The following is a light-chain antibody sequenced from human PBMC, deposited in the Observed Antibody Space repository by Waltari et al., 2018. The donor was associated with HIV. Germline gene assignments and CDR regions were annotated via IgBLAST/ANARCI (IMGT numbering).Light chain of an antibody. CDR3: SLYTGTTNVL. J-gene: IGLJ2*01. CDR1: TRPVGSSTR. V-gene: IGLV2-18*01. CDR2: EVN. Sequence: QSALTQPPPASGSPGQSVSISCTASTRPVGSSTRVSWYQQPPGTAPKLIIYEVNNRPSGVPDRFSGSQSGNTASLTISGLQAEDEADYYCSLYTGTTNVLFGGGTKLTVL.